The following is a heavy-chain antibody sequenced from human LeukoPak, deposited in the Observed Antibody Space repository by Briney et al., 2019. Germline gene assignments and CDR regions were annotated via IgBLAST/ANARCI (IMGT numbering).Heavy chain of an antibody. Sequence: ASVKVSCKASGYTPTSDYLHSVRQAPGQGLEWMGIINPSGGNTNYAQKFQDRVTMTRDTSTSTVYMQLSSLRSEDTAVYYCASHEMDTLVYWGQGTLVTVTS. CDR2: INPSGGNT. V-gene: IGHV1-46*01. D-gene: IGHD5-24*01. CDR3: ASHEMDTLVY. CDR1: GYTPTSDY. J-gene: IGHJ4*02.